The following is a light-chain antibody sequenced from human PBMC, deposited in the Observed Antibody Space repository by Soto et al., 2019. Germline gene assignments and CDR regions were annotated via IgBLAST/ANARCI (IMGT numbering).Light chain of an antibody. CDR1: ISDVGSYNL. V-gene: IGLV2-23*01. CDR3: YSYAGENLYV. J-gene: IGLJ1*01. Sequence: QSALTQPSSVCASPGQSITIPCTGTISDVGSYNLVSWFQQHPGKVPKLLIYEGTKRPSGLSDRFSGSKYGNTASLTISGLQAEAEADYYCYSYAGENLYVFGTGTTVTVL. CDR2: EGT.